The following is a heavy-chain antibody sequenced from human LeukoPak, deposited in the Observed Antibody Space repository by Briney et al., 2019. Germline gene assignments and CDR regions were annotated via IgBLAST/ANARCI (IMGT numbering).Heavy chain of an antibody. J-gene: IGHJ4*02. D-gene: IGHD1-26*01. Sequence: GGSLRLSCAASGFTFSSYGMHWVRQAPGKGLEWVAVIWYDGSNKYYADSVKGRFTISRDNSKNTLYLQMNSLRAEDTAVYYYARDGEWKLLRVSYFDYWGQGTLVTVSS. CDR3: ARDGEWKLLRVSYFDY. CDR1: GFTFSSYG. V-gene: IGHV3-33*01. CDR2: IWYDGSNK.